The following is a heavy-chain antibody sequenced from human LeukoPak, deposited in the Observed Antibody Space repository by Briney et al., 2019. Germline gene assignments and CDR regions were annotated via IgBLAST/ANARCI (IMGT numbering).Heavy chain of an antibody. V-gene: IGHV3-48*03. Sequence: GGSLRLSCAASGFTFRNYEMSWVRQTPGKGLEWVSHIYTDNTIYQADSVKGRFTISRDNAKNSLYLQMNSLRAEDTAVYYCARASNSPLDYWGQGTLVTVSS. CDR2: IYTDNTI. CDR1: GFTFRNYE. CDR3: ARASNSPLDY. D-gene: IGHD2-21*01. J-gene: IGHJ4*02.